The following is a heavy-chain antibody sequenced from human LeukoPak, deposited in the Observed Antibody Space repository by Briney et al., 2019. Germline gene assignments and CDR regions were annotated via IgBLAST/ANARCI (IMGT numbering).Heavy chain of an antibody. D-gene: IGHD5-18*01. V-gene: IGHV4-59*08. J-gene: IGHJ4*02. CDR2: IYYSGST. CDR3: ARRAPYSYEWSTLDY. CDR1: GGSISSYY. Sequence: ASETLSLTCTVSGGSISSYYWSWIRQPPGKGLEWIGYIYYSGSTNYNPSLKSRVTISVDTSKNQFSLKLSSVTAADTAVYYCARRAPYSYEWSTLDYWGQGTLVTVSS.